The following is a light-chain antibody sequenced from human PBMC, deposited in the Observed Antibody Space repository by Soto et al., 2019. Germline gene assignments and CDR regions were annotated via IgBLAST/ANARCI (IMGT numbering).Light chain of an antibody. Sequence: QSVLTQPPSVSGAAGQRVTISCTGSSSNIGAGYDVHWYQQLPGRAPKLLIYGNTNRPSGVPDRFSGSKSGTSASLAITGLQAEDDADYYCLSFDSSLSVLFGGGTKVTVL. CDR2: GNT. V-gene: IGLV1-40*01. CDR1: SSNIGAGYD. CDR3: LSFDSSLSVL. J-gene: IGLJ2*01.